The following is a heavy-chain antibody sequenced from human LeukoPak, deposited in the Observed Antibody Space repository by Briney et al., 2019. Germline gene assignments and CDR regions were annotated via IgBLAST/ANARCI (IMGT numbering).Heavy chain of an antibody. Sequence: PGGSLRLSCAASGFTFSSYAMSWVRQAPGKGLEWVSAISGSGGSTYYADSVKGRFTISRDNSKNTLSLQMNSLRAEDTAVYYCAKDQSYSSVWYDYWGQGTLVTVSS. D-gene: IGHD6-19*01. CDR2: ISGSGGST. V-gene: IGHV3-23*01. J-gene: IGHJ4*02. CDR1: GFTFSSYA. CDR3: AKDQSYSSVWYDY.